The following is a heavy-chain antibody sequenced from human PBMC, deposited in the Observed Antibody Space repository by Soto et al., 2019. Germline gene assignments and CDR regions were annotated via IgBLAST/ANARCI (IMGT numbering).Heavy chain of an antibody. Sequence: PSETLSLTCTVSGGSVNSVNYYWSWIRQPPGKGLEWIGYIYYSGSTNYKPSLKSRVTISVDTSKNQFSLRLSSVTAADTAVYYCARGFGSGWYRYFDYWGQGTLVTVSS. CDR2: IYYSGST. V-gene: IGHV4-61*01. D-gene: IGHD6-19*01. CDR1: GGSVNSVNYY. CDR3: ARGFGSGWYRYFDY. J-gene: IGHJ4*02.